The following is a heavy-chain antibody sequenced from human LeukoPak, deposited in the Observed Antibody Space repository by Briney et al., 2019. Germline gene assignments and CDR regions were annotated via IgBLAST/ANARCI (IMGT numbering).Heavy chain of an antibody. CDR2: ISIGGTI. J-gene: IGHJ6*02. CDR1: GSTFSSHA. Sequence: GGSLRLSCAASGSTFSSHAMNWVRQAPGKGLEWVSYISIGGTIYYADSVKGRFTISRDNAKNSLYPQLNSLRAEDTAVYYCARADALYGMDVWGQGTTVTVSS. V-gene: IGHV3-48*03. CDR3: ARADALYGMDV.